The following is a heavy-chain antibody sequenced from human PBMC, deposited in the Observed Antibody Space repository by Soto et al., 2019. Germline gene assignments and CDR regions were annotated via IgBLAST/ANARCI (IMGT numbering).Heavy chain of an antibody. J-gene: IGHJ5*02. V-gene: IGHV5-10-1*01. Sequence: GESLKISCKGSGYSFTSYWISWVRQMPGKGLEWMGRIDPSDFYTNYSPSFQGHVTISADKSISTAYLQWSSLKASDTAMYYCARHFWDYDFWSGYSPGWFDPWGQGTLVTVSS. D-gene: IGHD3-3*01. CDR2: IDPSDFYT. CDR1: GYSFTSYW. CDR3: ARHFWDYDFWSGYSPGWFDP.